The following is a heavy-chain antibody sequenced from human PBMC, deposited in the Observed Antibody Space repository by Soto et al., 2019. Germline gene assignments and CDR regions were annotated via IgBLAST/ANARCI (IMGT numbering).Heavy chain of an antibody. CDR1: GFTFSGYA. V-gene: IGHV3-23*01. CDR2: ISTSGDRP. J-gene: IGHJ4*01. CDR3: AFKGTFNSHY. Sequence: TGWSLRLSCAGAGFTFSGYAMTWVRQAPGKGLEWVSVISTSGDRPDYADSVKGRFTISRDNSKNMLYLQMNSLRVEDTAIYYCAFKGTFNSHYWGHGTPVTVSS. D-gene: IGHD1-20*01.